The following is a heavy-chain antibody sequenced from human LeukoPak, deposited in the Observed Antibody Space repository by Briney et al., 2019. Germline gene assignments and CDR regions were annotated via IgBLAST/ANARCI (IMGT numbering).Heavy chain of an antibody. Sequence: ASVKVSCKASGYTFISYAMHWVRQAPGQRLEWMGWFNAGDGNTKYSQKFQGRVTITRDTSASTAYMELSSLKSEDTAVYYCARDKGPGGKYNYYYYYGMDVWGQGTTVTVSS. D-gene: IGHD1-26*01. CDR1: GYTFISYA. V-gene: IGHV1-3*01. CDR3: ARDKGPGGKYNYYYYYGMDV. J-gene: IGHJ6*02. CDR2: FNAGDGNT.